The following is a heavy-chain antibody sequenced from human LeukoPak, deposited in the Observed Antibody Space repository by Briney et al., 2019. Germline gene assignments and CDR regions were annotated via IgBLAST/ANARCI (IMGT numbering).Heavy chain of an antibody. Sequence: PSETLSLTCTVSGGSISSTTYYWGWIRQPPGKGLEWIGSIYYSGSTYYSPSLKSRVTISVDTSKNQFSLKLSSVTAADTAVYYCARGSSGGPYYYYYYYMDVWGKGTTVTVSS. CDR1: GGSISSTTYY. J-gene: IGHJ6*03. CDR3: ARGSSGGPYYYYYYYMDV. V-gene: IGHV4-39*07. CDR2: IYYSGST. D-gene: IGHD6-19*01.